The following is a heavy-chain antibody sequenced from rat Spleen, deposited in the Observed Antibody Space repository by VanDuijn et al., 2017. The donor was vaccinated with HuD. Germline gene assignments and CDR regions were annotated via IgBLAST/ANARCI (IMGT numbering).Heavy chain of an antibody. Sequence: EVQLVESNGGLVQPGRSLKLSCAASGFTFNDHFMAWVRQAPTKGLEWVATISYDGSSTYYRDSVKGRFTISRDNAKSTLYLLVDSLRSEDTATYYCVRQDTSGYSNWFAYWGQGTLVTVSS. CDR2: ISYDGSST. V-gene: IGHV5-29*01. D-gene: IGHD4-3*01. CDR1: GFTFNDHF. CDR3: VRQDTSGYSNWFAY. J-gene: IGHJ3*01.